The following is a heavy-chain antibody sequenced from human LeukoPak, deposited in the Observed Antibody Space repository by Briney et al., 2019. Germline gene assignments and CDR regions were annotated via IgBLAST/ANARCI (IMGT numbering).Heavy chain of an antibody. CDR3: ARGRYSREADDYYYYYMDV. Sequence: ASVKVSCKASGYTFTAYYIHWVRQAPGQGLEWMGWINPKSGGTNYAQKFQGRVTMTRDTSISTAYMELSRLRSDDTAVYYCARGRYSREADDYYYYYMDVWGKGTTVTISS. J-gene: IGHJ6*03. CDR1: GYTFTAYY. D-gene: IGHD6-13*01. V-gene: IGHV1-2*02. CDR2: INPKSGGT.